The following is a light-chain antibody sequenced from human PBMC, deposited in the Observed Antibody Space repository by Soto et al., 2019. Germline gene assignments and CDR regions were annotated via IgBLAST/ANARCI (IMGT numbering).Light chain of an antibody. V-gene: IGKV3-11*01. Sequence: EIVLTHSPATLSLSPWEIATLSCGASQSVSSYLAWYQQKPGQAPRLLIYDASNRATGIPARFSGSGSGTDFTLTISSLEPEDFAVYYCQQRSNCPITFGQGTKVDIK. CDR1: QSVSSY. CDR2: DAS. CDR3: QQRSNCPIT. J-gene: IGKJ1*01.